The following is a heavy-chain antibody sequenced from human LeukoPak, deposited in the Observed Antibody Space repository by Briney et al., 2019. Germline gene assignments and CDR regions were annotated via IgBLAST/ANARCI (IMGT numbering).Heavy chain of an antibody. V-gene: IGHV1-2*02. Sequence: GASVKVSCKASGYTFTGYYMHWVRQAPGQGLEWMGWIDPNSGGTNYAQKFQGRVTMTRDTSISTAYMELSRLRSGDTAVYYCARVDYGEDYYYYGMDVWGQGTTVTVS. J-gene: IGHJ6*02. CDR2: IDPNSGGT. D-gene: IGHD4-17*01. CDR3: ARVDYGEDYYYYGMDV. CDR1: GYTFTGYY.